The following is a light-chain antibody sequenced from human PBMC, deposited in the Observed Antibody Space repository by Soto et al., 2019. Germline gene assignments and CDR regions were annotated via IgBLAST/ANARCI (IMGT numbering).Light chain of an antibody. J-gene: IGLJ3*02. CDR3: QSYDSSLTSWV. Sequence: QSVLTQPASVSGSPGQSITISCTGTSSDVGGYNYVSWYQQYPGRVPKLLIYKVSNRPSGVSNRFSGSKSGTSASLAITGLQAEDEADYYCQSYDSSLTSWVFGGGTK. CDR2: KVS. CDR1: SSDVGGYNY. V-gene: IGLV2-14*01.